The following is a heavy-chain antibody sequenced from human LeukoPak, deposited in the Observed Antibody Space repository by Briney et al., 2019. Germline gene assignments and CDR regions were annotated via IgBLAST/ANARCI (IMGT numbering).Heavy chain of an antibody. J-gene: IGHJ6*02. D-gene: IGHD1-14*01. CDR2: INPNSGGT. CDR3: ARGSISPPYYYYGMDV. V-gene: IGHV1-2*06. CDR1: GYTFTGYY. Sequence: ASVKVSCKASGYTFTGYYMHWVRQAPGQGLEWMGRINPNSGGTNYAQKFQGRVTMTRDTSISTAYMELSRLRSDDTAVYYCARGSISPPYYYYGMDVWGQGTTVTVSS.